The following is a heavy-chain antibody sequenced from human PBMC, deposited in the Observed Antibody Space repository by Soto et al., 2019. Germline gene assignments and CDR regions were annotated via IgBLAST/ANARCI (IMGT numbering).Heavy chain of an antibody. CDR1: GFTFSSYG. CDR3: AKPQRITIFGVVIKEYYMDV. CDR2: ISYDGSNK. V-gene: IGHV3-30*18. J-gene: IGHJ6*03. Sequence: GGSLRLSCAASGFTFSSYGMHWVRQAPGKGLEWVAVISYDGSNKYYADSVKGRFTISRDNSKKTLYLQMNSLRAEDTAVYYCAKPQRITIFGVVIKEYYMDVWGKGTTVTVSS. D-gene: IGHD3-3*01.